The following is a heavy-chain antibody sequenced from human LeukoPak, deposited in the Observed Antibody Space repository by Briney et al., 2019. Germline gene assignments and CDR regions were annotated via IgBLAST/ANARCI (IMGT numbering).Heavy chain of an antibody. CDR2: IYYSGST. V-gene: IGHV4-59*12. Sequence: SETLSLTCTVSGGSISSYYWSWIRQPPGKGLEYIGYIYYSGSTNYNPSLKSRVTISVDTSKNQFSLKLSSVTAADTAVYYCARYDSSGHFDYWGQGTLVTVSS. J-gene: IGHJ4*02. CDR3: ARYDSSGHFDY. CDR1: GGSISSYY. D-gene: IGHD3-22*01.